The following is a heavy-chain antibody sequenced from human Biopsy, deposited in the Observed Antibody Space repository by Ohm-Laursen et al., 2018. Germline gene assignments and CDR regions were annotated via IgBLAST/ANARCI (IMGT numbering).Heavy chain of an antibody. D-gene: IGHD6-25*01. Sequence: ASVKVSCKVSGYKFTSYGMSWGRQAPGQGFEWMGRISGYNGNTNYAQKFQGRITMTIDAATSTGYMDLRSLKSDDTAVYYCARIAAAGWDDYWGQGTLVTVSS. J-gene: IGHJ4*02. CDR3: ARIAAAGWDDY. CDR2: ISGYNGNT. CDR1: GYKFTSYG. V-gene: IGHV1-18*01.